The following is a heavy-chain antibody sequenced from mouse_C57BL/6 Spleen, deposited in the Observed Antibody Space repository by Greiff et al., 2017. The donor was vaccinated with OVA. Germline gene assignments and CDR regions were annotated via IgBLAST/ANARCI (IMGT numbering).Heavy chain of an antibody. CDR3: ARGLDYYGSCWAY. Sequence: EVKVQQSEGGLVQPGSSMKISCTASGFTFSDYYMAWVRQGQEKGLEWIANINYDGSRTNYLDYLKSRFIMSIDNATNIPYLQLSSLKSEDTATYYCARGLDYYGSCWAYWGQGTPVTVSA. CDR2: INYDGSRT. CDR1: GFTFSDYY. V-gene: IGHV5-16*01. D-gene: IGHD1-1*01. J-gene: IGHJ3*01.